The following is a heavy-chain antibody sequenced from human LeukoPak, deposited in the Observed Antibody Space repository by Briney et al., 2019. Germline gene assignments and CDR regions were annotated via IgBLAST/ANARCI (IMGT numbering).Heavy chain of an antibody. J-gene: IGHJ6*03. CDR1: GYSISSGYY. V-gene: IGHV4-38-2*02. CDR3: AREPTVVTHYYYYYYMDV. CDR2: IYHSGST. Sequence: PSETLSLTCTVSGYSISSGYYWGWIRQPPGKGLEWIGSIYHSGSTYYNPSLKSRVTISVDTSKNQFSLKLSSVTAADTAVYYCAREPTVVTHYYYYYYMDVWGKGTTVTVSS. D-gene: IGHD4-23*01.